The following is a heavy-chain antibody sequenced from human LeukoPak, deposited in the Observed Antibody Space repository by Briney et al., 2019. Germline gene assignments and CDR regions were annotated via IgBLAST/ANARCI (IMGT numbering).Heavy chain of an antibody. Sequence: SETLSLTCAVYGGSFSGYYWSWIRQPPGKGLEWIGEINHSGSTNYNPSLKSRVTISVDTSKNQFSLKLSSVTAADTAVYYCARQVKGDWYAFGFDYWGQGTLVTVSS. D-gene: IGHD3-9*01. V-gene: IGHV4-34*01. CDR2: INHSGST. CDR1: GGSFSGYY. CDR3: ARQVKGDWYAFGFDY. J-gene: IGHJ4*02.